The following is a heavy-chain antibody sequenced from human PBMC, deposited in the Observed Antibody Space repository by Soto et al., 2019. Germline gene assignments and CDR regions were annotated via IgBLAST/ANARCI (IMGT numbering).Heavy chain of an antibody. CDR2: IIPIFGTA. CDR3: ARALGYCSSTSCYQLDY. CDR1: GGTFSSYS. J-gene: IGHJ4*02. D-gene: IGHD2-2*01. Sequence: SVKVSCKASGGTFSSYSISWVLQAPGQGLEWMGGIIPIFGTANYAQKFQGRVTITADKSTSTAYMELSSLRSEDTAVYYCARALGYCSSTSCYQLDYWGQGTLVTVSS. V-gene: IGHV1-69*06.